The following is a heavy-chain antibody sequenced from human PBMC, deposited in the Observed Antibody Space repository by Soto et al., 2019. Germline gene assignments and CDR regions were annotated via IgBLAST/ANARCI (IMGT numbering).Heavy chain of an antibody. CDR2: IYPGDSDT. CDR1: GYSFTSYW. CDR3: ASSYYYDSSGYYRGYWYFDL. Sequence: GESLKISCKGSGYSFTSYWIGWVRQMPGKGLEWMGIIYPGDSDTRYSPSFQGQVTISADKSISTAYLQWSSLKASDTAMYYCASSYYYDSSGYYRGYWYFDLWGRGTLVTVS. V-gene: IGHV5-51*01. J-gene: IGHJ2*01. D-gene: IGHD3-22*01.